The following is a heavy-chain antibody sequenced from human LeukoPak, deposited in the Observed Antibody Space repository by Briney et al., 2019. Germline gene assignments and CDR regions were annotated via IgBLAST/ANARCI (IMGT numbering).Heavy chain of an antibody. CDR2: ISGSGDST. D-gene: IGHD4-11*01. V-gene: IGHV3-23*01. Sequence: PGGSLRLSCAASGFTFSSYAMNWVRQAPGKGLEWVSVISGSGDSTNYADSVKGRSTISRDNSKNTLYLQMNSLRAEDTAVYFCARDRLQHYFDYWGQGTLVTVSS. CDR3: ARDRLQHYFDY. CDR1: GFTFSSYA. J-gene: IGHJ4*02.